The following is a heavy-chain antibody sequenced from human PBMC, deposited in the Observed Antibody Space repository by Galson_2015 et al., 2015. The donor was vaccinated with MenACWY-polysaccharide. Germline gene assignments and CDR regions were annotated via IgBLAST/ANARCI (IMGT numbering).Heavy chain of an antibody. CDR2: IFHSGTT. CDR1: DDSIRSGYF. Sequence: LSLTCAVSDDSIRSGYFWGWIRQPPGEGLEWIASIFHSGTTYYNPSLKSRVTISVDTSKNQFSLKLSSVTAADTAVYYCARVEKYSGSFYILYWGQGTLVTVSS. D-gene: IGHD1-26*01. CDR3: ARVEKYSGSFYILY. J-gene: IGHJ4*02. V-gene: IGHV4-38-2*01.